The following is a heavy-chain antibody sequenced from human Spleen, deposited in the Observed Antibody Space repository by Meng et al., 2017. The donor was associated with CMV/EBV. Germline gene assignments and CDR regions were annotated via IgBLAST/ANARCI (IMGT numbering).Heavy chain of an antibody. J-gene: IGHJ4*02. Sequence: GFTFSAYGMNWGRQAPGKGLEWVAFIRYDGGNKYYLDSVKARFTISRDNSKNTLYLQMNSLRPGDTAVYYCSKDYLAYDFWSGYLDYWGQGALVTVSS. CDR2: IRYDGGNK. V-gene: IGHV3-30*02. D-gene: IGHD3-3*01. CDR3: SKDYLAYDFWSGYLDY. CDR1: GFTFSAYG.